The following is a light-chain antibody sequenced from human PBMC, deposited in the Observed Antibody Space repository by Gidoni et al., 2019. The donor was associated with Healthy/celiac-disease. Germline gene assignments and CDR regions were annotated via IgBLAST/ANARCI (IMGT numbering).Light chain of an antibody. CDR2: EGS. CDR1: SSDVGSYNL. V-gene: IGLV2-23*01. Sequence: QSALTQPAPVSGSPGPSLTISCTGTSSDVGSYNLVSWYQQHPGKAPKLMIYEGSKRPSGVSNRFSGSKSGNTASLTISGLQAEDEADYYCCSYAGSSTFVVFGGGTKLTVL. CDR3: CSYAGSSTFVV. J-gene: IGLJ2*01.